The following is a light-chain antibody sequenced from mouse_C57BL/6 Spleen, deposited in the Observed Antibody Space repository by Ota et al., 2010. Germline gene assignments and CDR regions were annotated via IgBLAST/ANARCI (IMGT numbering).Light chain of an antibody. CDR3: HQYLSSRT. CDR1: KXFYYSSNQKNY. J-gene: IGKJ2*01. V-gene: IGKV8-27*01. CDR2: WAS. Sequence: IMYDYSAIISGCGLQEKRYTMSCKSVKXFYYSSNQKNYLAWYQXKPGQSPKLLIYWASTRESGVPDRFTGSGSGTDFTLTISSVQAEDLAVYYCHQYLSSRTFGGGTKL.